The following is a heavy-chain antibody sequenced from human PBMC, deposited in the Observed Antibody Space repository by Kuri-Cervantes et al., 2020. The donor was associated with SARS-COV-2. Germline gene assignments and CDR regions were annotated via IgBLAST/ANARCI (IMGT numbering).Heavy chain of an antibody. CDR1: GFTFSSYA. CDR3: ARYCSSTSCYGDYYYYYGMDV. D-gene: IGHD2-2*01. CDR2: ISGSGGST. Sequence: GGSLRLSCAASGFTFSSYAMSWVRQAPGKGLEWVSAISGSGGSTYYADSVKGRFTISRDNSKNTLYLQMNSLRAEDTAVYYCARYCSSTSCYGDYYYYYGMDVWGQGTTVTGSS. V-gene: IGHV3-23*01. J-gene: IGHJ6*01.